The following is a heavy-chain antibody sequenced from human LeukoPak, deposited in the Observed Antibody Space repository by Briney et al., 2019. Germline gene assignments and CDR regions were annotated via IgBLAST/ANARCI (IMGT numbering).Heavy chain of an antibody. CDR3: ARLGIAYYYDSSGINDAFDI. D-gene: IGHD3-22*01. CDR1: GGTFSSYA. J-gene: IGHJ3*02. CDR2: IIPIIGTA. V-gene: IGHV1-69*05. Sequence: SVKISCKASGGTFSSYAISWVRQAPGQGLEWMGRIIPIIGTANYAQKFQGRVTITTDESTSTAYMELSSLRSEDTAVYYCARLGIAYYYDSSGINDAFDIWGQGTMVTVSS.